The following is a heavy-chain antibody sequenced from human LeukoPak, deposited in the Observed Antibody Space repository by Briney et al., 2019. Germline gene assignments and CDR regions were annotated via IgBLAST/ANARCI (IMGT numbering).Heavy chain of an antibody. J-gene: IGHJ3*02. V-gene: IGHV4-4*07. CDR3: ARSRFEELLVAFDI. CDR1: GGSISGYF. CDR2: IYASGST. Sequence: PSETLSLTCTVSGGSISGYFWSWLRQPAGKGLEWVGRIYASGSTNYNPSLRSRVTMSVDTSKNQFSLRLSSVTAADTAVYYCARSRFEELLVAFDIWGQGTMVIVSS. D-gene: IGHD3-10*01.